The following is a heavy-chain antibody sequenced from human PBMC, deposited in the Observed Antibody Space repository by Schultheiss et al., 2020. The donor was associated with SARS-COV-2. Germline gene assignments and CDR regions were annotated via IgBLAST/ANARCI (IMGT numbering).Heavy chain of an antibody. CDR2: ISSSGSTI. D-gene: IGHD3-10*01. CDR3: AKAHDGSGSYSPDY. CDR1: GFTVSSNY. Sequence: GESLKISCAASGFTVSSNYMSWVRQAPGKGLEWVSYISSSGSTIYYADSVKGRFTISRDNAKNSLYLQMNSLRAEDTAVYYCAKAHDGSGSYSPDYWGQGTLVTVSS. V-gene: IGHV3-11*04. J-gene: IGHJ4*02.